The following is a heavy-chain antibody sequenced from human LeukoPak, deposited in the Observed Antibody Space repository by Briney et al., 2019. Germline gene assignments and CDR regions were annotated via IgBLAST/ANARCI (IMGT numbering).Heavy chain of an antibody. V-gene: IGHV3-48*01. CDR1: GFIFSSYS. D-gene: IGHD5-18*01. Sequence: GGSLRLSCAASGFIFSSYSMNWVRQAPGKGLEWVSYISSSSSTIYYADSVKGRFTISRDNAKNSLYLQMNSLRAEDTAVYYCARDRTAMVFNFDYWGQGTLVTVSS. CDR3: ARDRTAMVFNFDY. CDR2: ISSSSSTI. J-gene: IGHJ4*02.